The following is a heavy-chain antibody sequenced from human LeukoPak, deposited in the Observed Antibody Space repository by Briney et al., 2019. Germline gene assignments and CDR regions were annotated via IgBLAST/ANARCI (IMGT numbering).Heavy chain of an antibody. CDR2: ISSNGGST. J-gene: IGHJ4*02. CDR3: ARWGTGVDY. Sequence: LSGGSLRLSCAASGFTFSSYAMHWVRQAPGKGLEYVSAISSNGGSTYYANSVKGRFTISRGNSKNTLYLQMGSLRAEDMAVYYCARWGTGVDYWGQGTLVTVSS. CDR1: GFTFSSYA. D-gene: IGHD7-27*01. V-gene: IGHV3-64*01.